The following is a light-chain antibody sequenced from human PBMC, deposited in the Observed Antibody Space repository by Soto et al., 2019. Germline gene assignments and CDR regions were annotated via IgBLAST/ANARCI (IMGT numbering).Light chain of an antibody. V-gene: IGKV1-9*01. CDR1: QAIGSP. J-gene: IGKJ2*01. Sequence: DIQLTQSPSFLSASVGDRVTITCRASQAIGSPLAWYQHNPGKAPKLLIYAASTLQNGVPSSFSGSGSGTEFTLTISSLQPEDFATYYCQHLNDYRYTFGQGTKVEIK. CDR2: AAS. CDR3: QHLNDYRYT.